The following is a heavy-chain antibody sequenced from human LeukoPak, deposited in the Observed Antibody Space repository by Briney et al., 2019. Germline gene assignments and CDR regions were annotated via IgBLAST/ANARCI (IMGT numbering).Heavy chain of an antibody. V-gene: IGHV3-9*01. CDR2: INWDSDTK. D-gene: IGHD4-23*01. CDR1: GFAFHNYA. CDR3: AKDTGGNGAYFYAMDV. J-gene: IGHJ6*02. Sequence: GGSLRLSCVGSGFAFHNYAMHWVRRPPGKGLEWVSAINWDSDTKAYADSVKGRFTISRDRARNSLYLQMDSLRPEDTALYYCAKDTGGNGAYFYAMDVWGQGTSVTVSS.